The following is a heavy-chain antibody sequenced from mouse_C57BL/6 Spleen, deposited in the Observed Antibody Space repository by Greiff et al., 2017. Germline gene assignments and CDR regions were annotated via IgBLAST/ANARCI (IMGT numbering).Heavy chain of an antibody. CDR2: ISSGGDYI. Sequence: EVKVVESGEGLVKPGGSLKLSCAASGFTFSSYAMSWVRQTPEKRLEWVAYISSGGDYIYYADTVKGRYTISRDNARNTLYLQMSSLKSEDTAMYYCTRDHDSSGYFDYWGQGTTLTVSS. CDR1: GFTFSSYA. CDR3: TRDHDSSGYFDY. J-gene: IGHJ2*01. D-gene: IGHD3-2*02. V-gene: IGHV5-9-1*02.